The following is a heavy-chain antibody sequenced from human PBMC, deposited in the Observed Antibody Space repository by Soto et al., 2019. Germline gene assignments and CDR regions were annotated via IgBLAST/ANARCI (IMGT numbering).Heavy chain of an antibody. Sequence: ASVKVSCKASGYTFTSYAMHWVRQAPGQRLEWMGWINAGNGNTKYSQKFQGRVTITRDTSASTAYMELSSLRSEDTAVYYCARDHGIVGATDYWGQGTLVTVSS. CDR1: GYTFTSYA. J-gene: IGHJ4*02. CDR3: ARDHGIVGATDY. V-gene: IGHV1-3*01. D-gene: IGHD1-26*01. CDR2: INAGNGNT.